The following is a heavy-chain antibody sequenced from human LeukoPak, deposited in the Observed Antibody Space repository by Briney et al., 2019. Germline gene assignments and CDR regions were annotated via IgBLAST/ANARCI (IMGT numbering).Heavy chain of an antibody. V-gene: IGHV4-31*03. D-gene: IGHD4-17*01. CDR2: IYYSGST. CDR1: GGSISSGGYY. CDR3: ARGYGDYFVGAFDI. Sequence: PSQTLSLTCTVSGGSISSGGYYWSWIRQHPGKGLEWIGYIYYSGSTYYNPSLKSRVTISVDTSKNQFSLKLSSVTAADTAMYYCARGYGDYFVGAFDIWGQGTMVTVSS. J-gene: IGHJ3*02.